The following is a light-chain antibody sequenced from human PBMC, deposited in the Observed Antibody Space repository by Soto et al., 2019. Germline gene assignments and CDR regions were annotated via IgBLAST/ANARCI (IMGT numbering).Light chain of an antibody. J-gene: IGKJ1*01. Sequence: DIQMTQSPSTLSASVGDRVTITCRASQRIGSWLAWYQQKPGKAPKVLIYKASTLKSGVPSRFSGSGSGTEFTLTISSLQPDDFATYYCQHYNSYSEAFGQGTKV. CDR1: QRIGSW. V-gene: IGKV1-5*03. CDR2: KAS. CDR3: QHYNSYSEA.